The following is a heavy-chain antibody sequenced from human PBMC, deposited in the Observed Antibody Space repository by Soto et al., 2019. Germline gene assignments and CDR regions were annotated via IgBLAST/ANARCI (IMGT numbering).Heavy chain of an antibody. Sequence: EVQLVESGGGLVQPGGSLRLSCAASGFSVNTYEMNWVRQAPGKGLEWVSYISSSGSTIYYADSVKGRFTVSRDNGKNSLYLQMNSLRAEDTAVYYCAYGGSWDYWGQGTQVTVAS. D-gene: IGHD1-26*01. V-gene: IGHV3-48*03. CDR2: ISSSGSTI. CDR3: AYGGSWDY. J-gene: IGHJ4*02. CDR1: GFSVNTYE.